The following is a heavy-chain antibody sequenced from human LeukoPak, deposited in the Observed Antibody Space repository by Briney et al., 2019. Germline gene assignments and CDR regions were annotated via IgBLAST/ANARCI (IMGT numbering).Heavy chain of an antibody. D-gene: IGHD2-15*01. J-gene: IGHJ6*02. CDR2: VYHTGSA. V-gene: IGHV4-59*01. Sequence: PSETLSLTCTVSGGSISTYYWSWVRQPPGKGLEWIGYVYHTGSANYNASLESRVTISVDTSKNQFSLKLSSVTAADTAVYYCARGVVVAATSGVLYYYYGMDVWGQGTTVTVSS. CDR1: GGSISTYY. CDR3: ARGVVVAATSGVLYYYYGMDV.